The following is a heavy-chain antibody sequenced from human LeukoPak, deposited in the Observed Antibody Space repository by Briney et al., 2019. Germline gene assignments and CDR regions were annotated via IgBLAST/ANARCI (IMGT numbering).Heavy chain of an antibody. Sequence: SRTLSLTCAISGDSVSSNSAAWNWIRQSPSRGLEWLGRTYYRSKWYNDYAVSVKSRITINPDTSKNQFSLQLNSVTPEDTAVYYCARGSPTPLAAAGHAAFDIWGQGTMVTVSS. CDR3: ARGSPTPLAAAGHAAFDI. J-gene: IGHJ3*02. V-gene: IGHV6-1*01. CDR2: TYYRSKWYN. D-gene: IGHD6-13*01. CDR1: GDSVSSNSAA.